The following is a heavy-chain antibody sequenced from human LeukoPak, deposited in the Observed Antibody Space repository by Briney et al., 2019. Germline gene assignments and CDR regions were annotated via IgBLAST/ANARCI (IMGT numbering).Heavy chain of an antibody. CDR1: GGSISYYY. CDR2: IYGSGST. J-gene: IGHJ4*02. V-gene: IGHV4-4*07. D-gene: IGHD1-26*01. CDR3: AREAVGAADWGY. Sequence: SETLSLTCTVSGGSISYYYWTWIRQPAGKGLEWIGRIYGSGSTNYNPSLKSRVIMSVDTSKNQLFLNLRSVTAADTAVYYCAREAVGAADWGYWGQGTLVTVSS.